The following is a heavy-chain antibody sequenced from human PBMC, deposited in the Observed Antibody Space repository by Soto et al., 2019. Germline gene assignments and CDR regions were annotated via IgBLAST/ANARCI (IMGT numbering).Heavy chain of an antibody. CDR3: AKEGATRSGWYINWFDP. CDR2: ISGSGGST. V-gene: IGHV3-23*01. Sequence: GSLRLSCAASGFTFSSYAMSWVRQAPGKGLEWVSAISGSGGSTYYADSVKGRFTISRDNSKNTLYLQMNSLRAEDTAVYYCAKEGATRSGWYINWFDPWGQGTLVTVSS. CDR1: GFTFSSYA. J-gene: IGHJ5*02. D-gene: IGHD6-19*01.